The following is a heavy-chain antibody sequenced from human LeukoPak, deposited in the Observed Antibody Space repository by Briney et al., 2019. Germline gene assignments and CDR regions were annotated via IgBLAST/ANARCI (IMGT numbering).Heavy chain of an antibody. CDR2: IRYDGSNK. V-gene: IGHV3-30*02. CDR1: GFTFSIYG. J-gene: IGHJ3*02. D-gene: IGHD3-3*01. CDR3: AKDRRVVTDDAFDI. Sequence: GGSLRLSCAASGFTFSIYGMHWVRQAPGKGLEWVAFIRYDGSNKYYADSGKGRFTISRDNFKNTLYLQMNSLRAEDTAVYYCAKDRRVVTDDAFDIWGQGTMVTVSS.